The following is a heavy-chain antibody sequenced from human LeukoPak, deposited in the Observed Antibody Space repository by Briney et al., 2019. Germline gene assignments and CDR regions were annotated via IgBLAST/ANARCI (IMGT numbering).Heavy chain of an antibody. V-gene: IGHV3-48*01. CDR1: GFTFSSYS. J-gene: IGHJ3*02. Sequence: GGSLRLSCAASGFTFSSYSMNWVRQAPGKGLEWVSYISSSSSTIYYADSVKGRFTISRDNAKNSLYLQMNRLRAEDTAVYYCARDAGGGRGYYDSSGFDAFDIWGQGTMVTVSS. CDR2: ISSSSSTI. D-gene: IGHD3-22*01. CDR3: ARDAGGGRGYYDSSGFDAFDI.